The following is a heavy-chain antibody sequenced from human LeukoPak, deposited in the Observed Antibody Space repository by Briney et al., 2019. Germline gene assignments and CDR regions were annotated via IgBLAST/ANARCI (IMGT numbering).Heavy chain of an antibody. CDR1: GFTFSSYW. Sequence: GGSLRLSCAASGFTFSSYWMHWVRQAPGKGLVWVSRINSDGSSTSYADSVKGRLTISRDNAKNTLYLQMNSLRAEDTAVYYCARVIGYSSSWNSAFDIWGQGTMVTVSS. D-gene: IGHD6-13*01. CDR2: INSDGSST. J-gene: IGHJ3*02. CDR3: ARVIGYSSSWNSAFDI. V-gene: IGHV3-74*01.